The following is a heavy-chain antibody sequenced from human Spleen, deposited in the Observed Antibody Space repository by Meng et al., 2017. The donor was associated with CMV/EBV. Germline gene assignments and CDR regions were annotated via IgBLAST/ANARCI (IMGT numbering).Heavy chain of an antibody. J-gene: IGHJ6*02. Sequence: GSYWSWIRQPPGKGLEWIGEINHSGSTNYNPSLKSRVTISVDTSKNQFSLKLSSVTAADTAVYYCARGHIVVVPAASWYYYYGMDVWGQGTTVTVSS. D-gene: IGHD2-2*01. CDR2: INHSGST. V-gene: IGHV4-34*01. CDR3: ARGHIVVVPAASWYYYYGMDV. CDR1: GSY.